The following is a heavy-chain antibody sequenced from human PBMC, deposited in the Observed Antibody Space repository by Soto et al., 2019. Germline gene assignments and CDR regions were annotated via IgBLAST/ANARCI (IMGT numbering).Heavy chain of an antibody. Sequence: SETLSLTCTVSGGSISSYYWSWIRQPPGKGLEWIGYIYYSGSTNYNPSLKSRVTISVDTSKNQFSLKLSSVTAADTAVYYCARVGIIVATTEPMYYFDYWGQGTLVTVSS. J-gene: IGHJ4*02. V-gene: IGHV4-59*01. D-gene: IGHD5-12*01. CDR1: GGSISSYY. CDR3: ARVGIIVATTEPMYYFDY. CDR2: IYYSGST.